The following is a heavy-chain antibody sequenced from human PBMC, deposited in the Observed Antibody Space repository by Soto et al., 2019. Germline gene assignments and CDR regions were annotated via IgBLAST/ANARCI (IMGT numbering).Heavy chain of an antibody. D-gene: IGHD2-2*01. J-gene: IGHJ4*02. CDR3: ARGSRYGEFDY. CDR1: GGSFSGYY. CDR2: INHSGST. Sequence: QVQLQQWGAGLLKPSETLSLTCAVYGGSFSGYYWSWIRQPPGKGLEWIGEINHSGSTNYNPSLKSRVTISVDTSKNQFSLKLSSVTAADTAVYYCARGSRYGEFDYCGQGTLVTVSS. V-gene: IGHV4-34*01.